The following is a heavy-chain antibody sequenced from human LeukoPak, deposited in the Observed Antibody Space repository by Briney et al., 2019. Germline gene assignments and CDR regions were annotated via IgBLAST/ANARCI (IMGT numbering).Heavy chain of an antibody. J-gene: IGHJ4*02. CDR3: ARDNEAAAGQYFDY. Sequence: SETLSLTCAVSGGSISSSNWWSWVRQPPGKGLEWIGEIYHSGSTNYNPSLKSRVTISVDKSKNQFSLKLSSVTAADTAVYYCARDNEAAAGQYFDYWGQGTLVTVSS. CDR1: GGSISSSNW. D-gene: IGHD6-13*01. CDR2: IYHSGST. V-gene: IGHV4-4*02.